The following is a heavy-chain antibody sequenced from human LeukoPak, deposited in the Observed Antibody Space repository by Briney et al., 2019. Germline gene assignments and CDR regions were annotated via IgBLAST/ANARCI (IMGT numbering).Heavy chain of an antibody. D-gene: IGHD3-10*01. J-gene: IGHJ4*02. V-gene: IGHV4-39*01. CDR3: ASSSESYYYGSGRQPYDY. CDR2: IFYSGTA. Sequence: SETLSLTCSVSGGSINSSSYYWGWIRQPPGKGLEWIGTIFYSGTAYYNPSLQSRVTISVDTSKRQFSLKLTSLTAADTAVYYCASSSESYYYGSGRQPYDYWGQGTLVTVSS. CDR1: GGSINSSSYY.